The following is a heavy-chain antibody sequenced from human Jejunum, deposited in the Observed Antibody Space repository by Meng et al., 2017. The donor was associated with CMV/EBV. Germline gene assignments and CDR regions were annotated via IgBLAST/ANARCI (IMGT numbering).Heavy chain of an antibody. CDR3: ARALAMAGDIIDY. Sequence: VTRNKVAWNWVRQSPSRGLEWLGRTYYRSKWYNDYAVSVKSRITIDPDTSKNQFSLQLNSVTPEDTAVYYCARALAMAGDIIDYWGQGTRVTVSS. J-gene: IGHJ4*02. V-gene: IGHV6-1*01. CDR2: TYYRSKWYN. D-gene: IGHD6-19*01. CDR1: VTRNKVA.